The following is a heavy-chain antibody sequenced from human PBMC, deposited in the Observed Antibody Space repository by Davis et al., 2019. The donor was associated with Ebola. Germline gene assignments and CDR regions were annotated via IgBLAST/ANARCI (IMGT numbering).Heavy chain of an antibody. Sequence: PSETLSLTCTVSGGSISSSSYYWSWIRQPPGKRLEWIGSIYYTGSAYYYSSLNSRVTISVDTSKNQFSLKLSSVTAADTAMYYCAERGGSVWGQGTLVTVSS. CDR1: GGSISSSSYY. J-gene: IGHJ4*02. D-gene: IGHD3-16*01. CDR3: AERGGSV. V-gene: IGHV4-61*01. CDR2: IYYTGSA.